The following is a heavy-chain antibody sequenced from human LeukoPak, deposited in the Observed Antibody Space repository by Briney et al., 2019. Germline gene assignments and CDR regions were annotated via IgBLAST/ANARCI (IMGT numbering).Heavy chain of an antibody. V-gene: IGHV2-5*02. Sequence: ESGPTLVNPTQTLTLTCTFSGFSLSTSGVGVGWIRQPPGKALQWLALIYRDDEKYYSPSLKSRLSISRDTSRNQVVLTMTNMDPLDTATYFCAHSYYFGSRSYYNVWFAPWGLGTLVTVSS. D-gene: IGHD3-10*01. CDR2: IYRDDEK. CDR1: GFSLSTSGVG. CDR3: AHSYYFGSRSYYNVWFAP. J-gene: IGHJ5*02.